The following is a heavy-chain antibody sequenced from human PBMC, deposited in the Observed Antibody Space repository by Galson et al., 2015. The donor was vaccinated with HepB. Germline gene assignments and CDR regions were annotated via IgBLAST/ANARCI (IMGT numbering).Heavy chain of an antibody. V-gene: IGHV1-46*01. Sequence: SVKVSCKASGYTFTSYYMHWVRQAPGQGLEWMGIINPSGGSTSYAQKFQGRVTMTRDTSTSTVYMELSSLRSEDAAVYYCARVPHYYDSSGYETYYFDYWGQGTLVTVSS. J-gene: IGHJ4*02. CDR3: ARVPHYYDSSGYETYYFDY. CDR1: GYTFTSYY. D-gene: IGHD3-22*01. CDR2: INPSGGST.